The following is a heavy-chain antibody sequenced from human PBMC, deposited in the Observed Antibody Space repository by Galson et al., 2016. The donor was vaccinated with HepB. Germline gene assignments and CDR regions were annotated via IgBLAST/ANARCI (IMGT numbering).Heavy chain of an antibody. CDR2: ISGSGGST. CDR3: AKHGDNWGSYFDY. D-gene: IGHD4-23*01. J-gene: IGHJ4*02. CDR1: GFTFRSYA. Sequence: SLRLSCAASGFTFRSYAMSWVRQAPGKGLECVSAISGSGGSTYYADSVKGRFTISRDNSKNTLFLQMDSLRVEDTAVCYCAKHGDNWGSYFDYWGQETLVTVSS. V-gene: IGHV3-23*01.